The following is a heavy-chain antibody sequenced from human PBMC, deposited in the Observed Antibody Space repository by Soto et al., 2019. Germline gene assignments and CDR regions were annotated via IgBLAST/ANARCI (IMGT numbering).Heavy chain of an antibody. D-gene: IGHD3-22*01. CDR2: INTDGGTT. Sequence: EVQLEESGGDLVQPGGSLRLSCAASGFTFSSYWMHWVRQAPGKGMVWVSRINTDGGTTTYAESVKGRFTISRDNARNTLYLQMNSLRPEDTAQYYCVRVGSGNYSWRDPWGKGTLVTVSS. CDR1: GFTFSSYW. V-gene: IGHV3-74*01. J-gene: IGHJ5*02. CDR3: VRVGSGNYSWRDP.